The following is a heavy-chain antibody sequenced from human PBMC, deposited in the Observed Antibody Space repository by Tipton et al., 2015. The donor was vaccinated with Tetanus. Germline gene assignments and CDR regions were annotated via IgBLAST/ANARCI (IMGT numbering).Heavy chain of an antibody. D-gene: IGHD1-26*01. CDR2: VSSSGRT. V-gene: IGHV4-59*12. J-gene: IGHJ5*02. Sequence: TLSLTCTVSGGSISSYNWSWIRQPPGKGLEWIAYVSSSGRTNYNPSLKSRVTISVDTSSSQFSLRLTSVTAADTAIYYCARDHRLSASYAGWFDPWGQGTLVTVSS. CDR3: ARDHRLSASYAGWFDP. CDR1: GGSISSYN.